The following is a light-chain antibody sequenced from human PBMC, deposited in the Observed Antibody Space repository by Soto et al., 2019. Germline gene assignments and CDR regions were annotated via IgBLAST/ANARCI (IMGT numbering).Light chain of an antibody. J-gene: IGKJ4*01. CDR1: QSISTY. Sequence: DIQMTQSPSSLSASFLDGVTITFRASQSISTYLHWYQQKPGKAPNPLIYAASTLQSGVPSRFSGSGSGTDFTLTISSLQPEDFATYFCQHGYSTPLTFGGGTKVDIK. CDR2: AAS. V-gene: IGKV1-39*01. CDR3: QHGYSTPLT.